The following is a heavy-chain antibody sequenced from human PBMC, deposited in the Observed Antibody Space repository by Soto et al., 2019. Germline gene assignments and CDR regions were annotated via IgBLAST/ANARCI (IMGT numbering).Heavy chain of an antibody. J-gene: IGHJ4*02. D-gene: IGHD3-3*01. CDR2: IDTSGTKI. Sequence: GGSLRLSCAASGYTFSDYYMSWIRQAPGKGLEWISYIDTSGTKIYYADSVKGRFTITRDNATNSLYLEMNSLRDEDTAVYYCASHYDMWSGYLSPVDYWGQGTLVTVSS. CDR1: GYTFSDYY. V-gene: IGHV3-11*01. CDR3: ASHYDMWSGYLSPVDY.